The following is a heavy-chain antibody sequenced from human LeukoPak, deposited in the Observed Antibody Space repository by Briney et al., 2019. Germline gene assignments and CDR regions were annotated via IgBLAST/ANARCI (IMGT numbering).Heavy chain of an antibody. CDR1: GFTFSNYW. D-gene: IGHD2-15*01. Sequence: GGSLRLSCAASGFTFSNYWMHWVRQAPGKGLEWVAVISYDGSNKYYADSVKGRFTISRDNSKNTLYLQMNSLRAEDTAVYYCARGSPQGCSGGSCYSGYFDYWGQGTLVTVSS. CDR3: ARGSPQGCSGGSCYSGYFDY. V-gene: IGHV3-30*03. J-gene: IGHJ4*02. CDR2: ISYDGSNK.